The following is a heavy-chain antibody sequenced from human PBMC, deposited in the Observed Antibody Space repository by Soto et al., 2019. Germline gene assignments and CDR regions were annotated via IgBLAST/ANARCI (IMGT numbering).Heavy chain of an antibody. CDR1: GYTFTSYG. J-gene: IGHJ4*02. D-gene: IGHD3-3*01. V-gene: IGHV1-18*01. CDR3: ARLFGILEWLLWWPSYFDY. CDR2: ISAYNGNT. Sequence: QVQLVQSGAEVKKPGASVKVSCKASGYTFTSYGISWVRQAPGQVLEWRGWISAYNGNTNYAQKLQGRFTMTTDTSTSTAYMELRSLRSDDTAVYYCARLFGILEWLLWWPSYFDYWGQGTLVTVSS.